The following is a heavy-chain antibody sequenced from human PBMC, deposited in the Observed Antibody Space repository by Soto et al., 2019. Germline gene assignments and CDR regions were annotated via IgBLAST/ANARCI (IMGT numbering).Heavy chain of an antibody. Sequence: QVQLVQSGAEVKKPGSSVKVSCKASGGTFSSYTISWVRQAPGQGLEWMGRIIPILGIANYAQKFLGRVTITADKSTSTAYMELSSLRSEDTAVYYCARGYYDILTGPPNFDYWGQGTLVTVSS. V-gene: IGHV1-69*02. CDR1: GGTFSSYT. CDR2: IIPILGIA. D-gene: IGHD3-9*01. J-gene: IGHJ4*02. CDR3: ARGYYDILTGPPNFDY.